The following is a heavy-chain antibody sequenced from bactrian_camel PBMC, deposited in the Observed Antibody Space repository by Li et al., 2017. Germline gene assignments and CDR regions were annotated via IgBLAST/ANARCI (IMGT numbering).Heavy chain of an antibody. D-gene: IGHD5*01. V-gene: IGHV3S31*01. CDR2: ISSNGSST. CDR1: GFTFSTYA. Sequence: DVQLVESGGGLVQPGGSLRLSCAATGFTFSTYAMSWVRQAPGKGLEWVSTISSNGSSTYYPDSVKGRFTISRDNAKNTLYLQMNGLKPEDTAMYYCAADLGGLVYSSVFAYWGQGTQVTVS. J-gene: IGHJ6*01. CDR3: AADLGGLVYSSVFAY.